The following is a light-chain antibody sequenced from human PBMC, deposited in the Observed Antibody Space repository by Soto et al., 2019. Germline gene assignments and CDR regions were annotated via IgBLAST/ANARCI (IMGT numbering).Light chain of an antibody. CDR3: SSYAGSNNFV. Sequence: QSALTQPPSASGSPGQSVTNSCTGTSSDVGGYNYVSWYQQHPGKAPKLMIYEVSKRPSGVPDRFSGSKSGNTASLTVSGLQAEDEADYYCSSYAGSNNFVFGTGTKVTVL. CDR1: SSDVGGYNY. V-gene: IGLV2-8*01. J-gene: IGLJ1*01. CDR2: EVS.